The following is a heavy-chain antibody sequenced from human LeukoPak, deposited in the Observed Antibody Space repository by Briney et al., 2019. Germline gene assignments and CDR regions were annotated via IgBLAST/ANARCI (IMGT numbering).Heavy chain of an antibody. J-gene: IGHJ4*02. CDR1: GFTFNSYG. CDR2: IWYDGSNR. CDR3: ARARTTRGFDY. D-gene: IGHD4-17*01. Sequence: TGGSLRLSCAASGFTFNSYGIPWVRQAPGKGLEWVAFIWYDGSNRYYADSVKGRFTISRDNSKNTLYLQMNSLRAEDTAVYYCARARTTRGFDYWGQGTLVTVSS. V-gene: IGHV3-33*01.